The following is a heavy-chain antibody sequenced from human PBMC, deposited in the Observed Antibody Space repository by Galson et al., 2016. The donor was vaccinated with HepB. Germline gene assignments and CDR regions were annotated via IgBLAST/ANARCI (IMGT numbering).Heavy chain of an antibody. J-gene: IGHJ4*02. V-gene: IGHV2-70*01. CDR1: GFSLTTPGMC. CDR2: IDWDDDK. CDR3: ERISPMPTVIFRVPY. D-gene: IGHD4-17*01. Sequence: PALVKPTQTLTLTCTFSGFSLTTPGMCVSWIRQPPGKALEWLALIDWDDDKYYNTSLKTRLTISKDTSKNLVVLTMTNMDPVDTATYYCERISPMPTVIFRVPYWGQGTLVTVSS.